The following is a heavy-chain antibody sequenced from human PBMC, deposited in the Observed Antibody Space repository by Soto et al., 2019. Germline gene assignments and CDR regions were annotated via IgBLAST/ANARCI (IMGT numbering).Heavy chain of an antibody. J-gene: IGHJ3*02. CDR3: ARDYDSSGYYYRRGAFDI. V-gene: IGHV4-39*02. Sequence: SETLSLTCTVSGGSISSSSYYWGWIRQPPGKGLEWIGSIYYSGSTYYNPSLKSRVTISVDTSKNQFSLKLSSVTAADTAVYYCARDYDSSGYYYRRGAFDIWGQGTMVTVSS. CDR1: GGSISSSSYY. D-gene: IGHD3-22*01. CDR2: IYYSGST.